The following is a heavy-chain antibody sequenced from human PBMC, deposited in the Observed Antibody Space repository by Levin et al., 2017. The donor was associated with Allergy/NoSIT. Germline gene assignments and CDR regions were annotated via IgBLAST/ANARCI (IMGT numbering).Heavy chain of an antibody. J-gene: IGHJ5*02. Sequence: ASVKVSCKGSGYSFTSYWIGWVRQMPGKGLEWMGIIYPGDSDTRYSPSFQGQVTISADKSISTAYLQWSSLKASDTAMYYCARHGVVYSSLNWFDPWGQGTLVTVSS. CDR2: IYPGDSDT. CDR3: ARHGVVYSSLNWFDP. CDR1: GYSFTSYW. D-gene: IGHD6-13*01. V-gene: IGHV5-51*01.